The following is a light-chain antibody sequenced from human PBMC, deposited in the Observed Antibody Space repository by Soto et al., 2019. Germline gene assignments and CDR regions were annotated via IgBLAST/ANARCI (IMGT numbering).Light chain of an antibody. CDR3: SSYAGSNSVV. CDR2: DVN. Sequence: QFALTQPPSASGSPGQSVTISCTGTSSDVGGYNYVSWYQQHPGKAPKLMIYDVNERPSGVPDRFSGSKSGNTASLTVSGLQAEDEADYYCSSYAGSNSVVFGGGTKLTVL. CDR1: SSDVGGYNY. V-gene: IGLV2-8*01. J-gene: IGLJ2*01.